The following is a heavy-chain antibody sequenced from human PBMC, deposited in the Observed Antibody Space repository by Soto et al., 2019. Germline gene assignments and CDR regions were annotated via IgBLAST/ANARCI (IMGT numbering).Heavy chain of an antibody. V-gene: IGHV3-30-3*01. CDR1: GFTFSSYA. CDR2: ISYDGSNK. CDR3: ARDEIRFSWAYGMDV. D-gene: IGHD3-3*01. J-gene: IGHJ6*02. Sequence: QVQLVESGGGVVQPGRSLRLSCAASGFTFSSYAMRWVRQAPGKGLEWVAVISYDGSNKYYADSVKGRFTISRDNSKNTLYLQMNILRAEDTAVYYCARDEIRFSWAYGMDVWGQGTTVTVSS.